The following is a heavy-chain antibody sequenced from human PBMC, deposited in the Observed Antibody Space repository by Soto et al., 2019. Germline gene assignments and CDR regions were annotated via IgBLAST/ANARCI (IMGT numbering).Heavy chain of an antibody. CDR2: INAGNGNT. Sequence: ASVKVSCKASGYTFTSYAMHWVRQAPGQRLEWMGWINAGNGNTKYSQKFQGRVTITRDTSASTAYMELRGLRSEDTAVYYCARVRQLVGYFYYYMDVWGKGTTVTVSS. V-gene: IGHV1-3*01. CDR1: GYTFTSYA. J-gene: IGHJ6*03. D-gene: IGHD6-6*01. CDR3: ARVRQLVGYFYYYMDV.